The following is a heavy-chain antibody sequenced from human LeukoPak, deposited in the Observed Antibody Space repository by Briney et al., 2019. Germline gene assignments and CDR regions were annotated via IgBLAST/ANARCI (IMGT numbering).Heavy chain of an antibody. Sequence: LRLSCAASGFTFRNYGMNWVRQPPGKGLEWIGYIYYSGSTYYNPSLKSRVTISVDTSKNQFSLKLSSVTAADTAVYYCARVYCSSTSCNLSFDYWGQGTLVTVSS. CDR3: ARVYCSSTSCNLSFDY. CDR1: GFTFRNYG. V-gene: IGHV4-30-4*08. D-gene: IGHD2-2*01. CDR2: IYYSGST. J-gene: IGHJ4*02.